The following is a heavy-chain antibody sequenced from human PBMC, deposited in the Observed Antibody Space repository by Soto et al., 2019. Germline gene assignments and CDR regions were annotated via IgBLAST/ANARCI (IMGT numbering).Heavy chain of an antibody. CDR3: ATYCSGGSCYPYYFDY. CDR1: GYTFTSYY. CDR2: INPSGGST. J-gene: IGHJ4*02. D-gene: IGHD2-15*01. Sequence: ASVKVSCKASGYTFTSYYMHWVRQAPGQGLEWMGIINPSGGSTSYAQKFQGRVTMTRDTSTDTAYMELSSLRSEDTAVYYCATYCSGGSCYPYYFDYWGQGTLVTVSS. V-gene: IGHV1-46*01.